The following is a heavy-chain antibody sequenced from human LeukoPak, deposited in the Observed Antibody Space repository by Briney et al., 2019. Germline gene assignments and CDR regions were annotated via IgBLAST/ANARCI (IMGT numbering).Heavy chain of an antibody. D-gene: IGHD4-23*01. V-gene: IGHV1-46*01. J-gene: IGHJ5*02. CDR3: ARDNSIADRGWWFDP. CDR1: GYRFTAYS. Sequence: ASVKVSCKASGYRFTAYSIHWVRQAPGQGLEWMGLINPSGSSTLYAEKFRGRIIMTRDMSTATDYVELSSLRSEDTAVYYCARDNSIADRGWWFDPWGQGTLVTVSS. CDR2: INPSGSST.